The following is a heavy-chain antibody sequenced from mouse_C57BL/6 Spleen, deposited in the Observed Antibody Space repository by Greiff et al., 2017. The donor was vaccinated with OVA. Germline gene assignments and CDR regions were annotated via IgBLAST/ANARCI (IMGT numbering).Heavy chain of an antibody. CDR1: GFTFSSYG. V-gene: IGHV5-6*01. CDR3: AGHGGGYFDY. Sequence: EVHLVESGGDLVKPGGSLKLSCAASGFTFSSYGMSWVRQTPDQRLEWVATISSGGSYTYYPDNVKGRFTISRDTAKNTLYLQMSSLKSEDTAMYYCAGHGGGYFDYWGQGTTLTVSS. J-gene: IGHJ2*01. CDR2: ISSGGSYT.